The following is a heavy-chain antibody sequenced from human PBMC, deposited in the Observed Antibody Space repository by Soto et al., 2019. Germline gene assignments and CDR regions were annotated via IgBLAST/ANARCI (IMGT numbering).Heavy chain of an antibody. V-gene: IGHV4-59*08. CDR2: IQYNGYS. J-gene: IGHJ6*02. D-gene: IGHD3-10*01. CDR1: GGSITNYY. Sequence: QVQLQESGPGLVKPSETLSLTCTVSGGSITNYYCSWFRQPPGKGLEWIGYIQYNGYSAYNLSLNXXVXXSMDTSKTQFSLMLESVTATDTAVDYCARHGFGSLHGLVDVWGQGTTVIVSS. CDR3: ARHGFGSLHGLVDV.